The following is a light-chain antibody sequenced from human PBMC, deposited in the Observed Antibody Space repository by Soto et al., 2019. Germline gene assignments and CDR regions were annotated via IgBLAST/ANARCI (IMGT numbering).Light chain of an antibody. J-gene: IGLJ3*02. Sequence: QPVLTQSSSGPASLGSSVKLTCSLSSGHSSYSIAWHQQQPGKAPRYLMKLEGSGSYNKGSGVPDRFSGSSSGADRSLTISNLLSEDEADYYCETWDSNTWVYGGGTKLTVL. V-gene: IGLV4-60*03. CDR1: SGHSSYS. CDR2: LEGSGSY. CDR3: ETWDSNTWV.